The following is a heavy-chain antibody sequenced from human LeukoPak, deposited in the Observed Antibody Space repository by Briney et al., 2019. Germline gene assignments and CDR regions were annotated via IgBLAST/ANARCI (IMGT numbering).Heavy chain of an antibody. CDR1: GYTLTELS. Sequence: ASVKVSCKVSGYTLTELSMHWVQQAPGKGLEWMGGFDPEDGETIYAQKFQGRVTMTEDTSTDTAYMELSSLRSEDTAVYYCATGESSGVYYYYGMDVWGKGTTVTVSS. CDR2: FDPEDGET. CDR3: ATGESSGVYYYYGMDV. J-gene: IGHJ6*04. D-gene: IGHD6-19*01. V-gene: IGHV1-24*01.